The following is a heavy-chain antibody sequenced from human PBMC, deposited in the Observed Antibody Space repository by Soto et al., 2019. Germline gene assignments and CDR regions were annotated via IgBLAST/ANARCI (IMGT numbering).Heavy chain of an antibody. CDR2: IIPIFGTA. Sequence: QVQLVQSGAEVKKPGSSVKVSCKASGGTFSSYAISWVRQAPGQGLEWMGGIIPIFGTANYAQKFQGRVTITAEEPTSTAYMELSSLSSEDTAVYYCARHVPAAGYYYGMDVWGQGTTVTVSS. CDR3: ARHVPAAGYYYGMDV. J-gene: IGHJ6*02. CDR1: GGTFSSYA. V-gene: IGHV1-69*12. D-gene: IGHD2-2*01.